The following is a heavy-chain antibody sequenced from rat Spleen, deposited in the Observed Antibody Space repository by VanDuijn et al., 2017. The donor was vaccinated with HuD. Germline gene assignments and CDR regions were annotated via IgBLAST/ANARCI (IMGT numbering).Heavy chain of an antibody. Sequence: EVQLVESGGGLVQPGRSLKLSCAASGFTYSNYVMAWVSQAPTKGLEWVASISTGGGNTYYRESVKGRFTISRDNAKNTLYLQMDRLRSEDTATYYVARLGGTTDYVMDAWGQGASVTVSS. CDR1: GFTYSNYV. J-gene: IGHJ4*01. V-gene: IGHV5S13*01. CDR2: ISTGGGNT. D-gene: IGHD1-5*01. CDR3: ARLGGTTDYVMDA.